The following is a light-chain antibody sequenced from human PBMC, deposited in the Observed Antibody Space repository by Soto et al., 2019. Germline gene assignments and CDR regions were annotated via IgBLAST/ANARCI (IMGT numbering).Light chain of an antibody. Sequence: QPVLAQSSSASASLGSSVKLTCTLSSGHSTYIIAWHQQQPGKAPRYLMNLEGSGSYNKGSGVPDRFSGSSSGADRYLTISNLQFEDEADYYCETWDTNTRVFGTGTKVTVL. CDR2: LEGSGSY. CDR1: SGHSTYI. J-gene: IGLJ1*01. V-gene: IGLV4-60*02. CDR3: ETWDTNTRV.